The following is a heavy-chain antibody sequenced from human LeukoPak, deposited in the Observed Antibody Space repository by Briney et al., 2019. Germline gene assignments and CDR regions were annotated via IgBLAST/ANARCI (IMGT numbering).Heavy chain of an antibody. Sequence: GASVTVSCKASGYTFTSYYMHWVRQAPGQGLEWMGIINPSGGSTSYAQKFQGRVTMTRDMSTSTVYMELSSLRSEDTAVYYCAREDVVLVDAVRYYYYGMDVWGQGTTVTVSS. CDR2: INPSGGST. CDR3: AREDVVLVDAVRYYYYGMDV. CDR1: GYTFTSYY. D-gene: IGHD2-8*01. J-gene: IGHJ6*02. V-gene: IGHV1-46*01.